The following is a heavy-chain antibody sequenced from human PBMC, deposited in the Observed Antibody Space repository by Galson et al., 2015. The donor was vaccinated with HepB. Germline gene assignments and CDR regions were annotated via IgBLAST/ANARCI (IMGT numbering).Heavy chain of an antibody. D-gene: IGHD4-17*01. CDR2: INTNTGNP. Sequence: SVKVSCKASGYTFTSYAMNWVRQAPGQGLEWMGWINTNTGNPTYAQGFTGRFVFSLDTSVSTAYLQICSLKAEDTAVYYCARADYGDYSNWFDPWGQGTLVTVSS. CDR1: GYTFTSYA. CDR3: ARADYGDYSNWFDP. J-gene: IGHJ5*02. V-gene: IGHV7-4-1*01.